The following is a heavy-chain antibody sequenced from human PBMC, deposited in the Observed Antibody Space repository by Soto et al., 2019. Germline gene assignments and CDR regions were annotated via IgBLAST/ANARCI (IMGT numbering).Heavy chain of an antibody. J-gene: IGHJ6*02. Sequence: VASVKVSCKASGYTFTGYYMHWVRQAPGQGLEWMGWINPNSGGTNYAQKFQGRVTMTRDTSISTAYMELSRLRSDDTAVYYCARDITGPVAAAYGMDVWGQGTTVTVSS. CDR2: INPNSGGT. D-gene: IGHD2-15*01. CDR3: ARDITGPVAAAYGMDV. V-gene: IGHV1-2*02. CDR1: GYTFTGYY.